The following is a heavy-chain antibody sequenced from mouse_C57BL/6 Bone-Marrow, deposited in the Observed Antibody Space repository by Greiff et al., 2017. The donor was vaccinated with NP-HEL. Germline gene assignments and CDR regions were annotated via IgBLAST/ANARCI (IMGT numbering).Heavy chain of an antibody. J-gene: IGHJ3*01. CDR1: GYTFTSYW. CDR2: IHPNSGST. CDR3: ARDPYYGSRGAWFAY. V-gene: IGHV1-64*01. Sequence: QVQLQQPGAELVKPGASVKLSCKASGYTFTSYWMHWVKQRPGQGLEWIGMIHPNSGSTNYNEKFKSKATLTVDKSSSTAYMQLSSLTSEDSAVYYGARDPYYGSRGAWFAYWGQGTLVTVSA. D-gene: IGHD1-1*01.